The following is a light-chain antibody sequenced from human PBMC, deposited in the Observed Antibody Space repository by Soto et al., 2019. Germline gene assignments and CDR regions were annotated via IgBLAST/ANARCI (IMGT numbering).Light chain of an antibody. J-gene: IGKJ1*01. Sequence: DIQMTQSPSTLSASVGGRVTITCRASQSISSWLAWYQQKPGKAPKLLVYDASSLESGVPSGFSGSGSGTEFTLTISSLQPDDFATYYCQQYNSYWTFGQGTKVDIK. CDR2: DAS. V-gene: IGKV1-5*01. CDR1: QSISSW. CDR3: QQYNSYWT.